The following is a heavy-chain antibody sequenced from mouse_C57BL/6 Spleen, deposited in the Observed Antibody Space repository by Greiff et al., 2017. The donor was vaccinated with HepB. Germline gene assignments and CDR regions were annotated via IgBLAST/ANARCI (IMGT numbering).Heavy chain of an antibody. CDR3: ARGSNLAWFAY. Sequence: VKLQESGPELVKPGASVKLSCKASGYTFTSYDINWVKQRPGQGLEWIGWIYPRDGSTKYNEKFKGKATLTVDTSSSTAYMELHSLTSEDSAVYFCARGSNLAWFAYWGQGTLVTVSA. CDR2: IYPRDGST. CDR1: GYTFTSYD. V-gene: IGHV1-85*01. D-gene: IGHD2-5*01. J-gene: IGHJ3*01.